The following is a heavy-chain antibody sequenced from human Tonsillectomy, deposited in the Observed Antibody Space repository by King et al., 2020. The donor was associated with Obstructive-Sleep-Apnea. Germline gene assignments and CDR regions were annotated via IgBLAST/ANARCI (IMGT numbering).Heavy chain of an antibody. CDR1: GFSFSRYA. D-gene: IGHD2-2*01. CDR3: AKGRGYCSSFSGSVNAFDI. J-gene: IGHJ3*02. CDR2: ISLDGSNT. V-gene: IGHV3-30*18. Sequence: VQLVESGGGVVQPGRSLRLSCAASGFSFSRYAMHWVRRAPGKGLEWVAVISLDGSNTYYGDSVKGRFTISRDNSKNTLYLQMNSLRPEDTAVYYCAKGRGYCSSFSGSVNAFDIGGQGTMVTVSS.